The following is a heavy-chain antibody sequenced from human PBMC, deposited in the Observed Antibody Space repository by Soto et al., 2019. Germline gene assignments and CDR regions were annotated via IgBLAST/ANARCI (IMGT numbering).Heavy chain of an antibody. CDR1: GGSFSGYY. V-gene: IGHV4-34*01. CDR2: INHSGST. Sequence: KTSETLSLTCAVYGGSFSGYYWSWIRQPPGKGLEWIGEINHSGSTNYNPSLKSRVTISVDTSKNQFSLKLGSVTAADTAVYYCASSGPNDYDFWSGYYTNYYGMDVWGQGTTVTVSS. D-gene: IGHD3-3*01. CDR3: ASSGPNDYDFWSGYYTNYYGMDV. J-gene: IGHJ6*02.